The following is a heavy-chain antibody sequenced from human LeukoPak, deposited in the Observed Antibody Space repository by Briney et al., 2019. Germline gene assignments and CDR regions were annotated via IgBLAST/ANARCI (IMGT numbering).Heavy chain of an antibody. D-gene: IGHD2-8*01. V-gene: IGHV4-39*07. CDR2: IYYSGST. CDR1: GGSIGSSSYY. Sequence: SETLSLTCTVSGGSIGSSSYYWGWIRQPPGKGLEWIGSIYYSGSTYYNPSLKSRVTISVDTSKNQFSLKLSSVTAADTAVYYCARGLDIVLMVYPPLNWFDPWGQGTLVTVSS. J-gene: IGHJ5*02. CDR3: ARGLDIVLMVYPPLNWFDP.